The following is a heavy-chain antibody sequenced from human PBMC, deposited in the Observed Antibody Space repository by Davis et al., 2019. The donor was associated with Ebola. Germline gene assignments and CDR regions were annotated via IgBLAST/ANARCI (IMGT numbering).Heavy chain of an antibody. CDR3: AKDTSNVWFDV. Sequence: GGSLRLSCAASGFAFSNYVMSCVRRAPCKGLEWVATLCRSADTYYADSVKGRFTISRDNSKNTLHLQMNSLRVEDTAIYYCAKDTSNVWFDVWGQGTMVTVAS. J-gene: IGHJ3*01. D-gene: IGHD6-19*01. CDR1: GFAFSNYV. V-gene: IGHV3-23*01. CDR2: LCRSADT.